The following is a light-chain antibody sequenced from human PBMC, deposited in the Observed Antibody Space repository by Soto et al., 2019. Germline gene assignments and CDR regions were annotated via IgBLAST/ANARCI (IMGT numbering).Light chain of an antibody. CDR3: QSFDSRQMEEV. CDR1: NSDIGAGYD. J-gene: IGLJ1*01. Sequence: QSVLTQPPSVSGAPGQRVTISCTGSNSDIGAGYDVHWYQQHLPGTAPKLLIYGNNNRPSGVPDRFSGSKSGTSASLAITGLQAEDEVDYYCQSFDSRQMEEVFGTGTNVTVL. V-gene: IGLV1-40*01. CDR2: GNN.